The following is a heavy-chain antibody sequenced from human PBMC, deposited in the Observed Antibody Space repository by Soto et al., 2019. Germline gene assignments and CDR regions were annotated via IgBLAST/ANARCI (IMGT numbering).Heavy chain of an antibody. CDR3: ASGGGDTAMVRSPYYYYGMDV. J-gene: IGHJ6*02. Sequence: GASVKVSCKASGGTFSSYAISWVRQAPGQGLEWMGGIIPIFGTANYAQKFQGRVTITADESTSTAYMELSSLRSEDTAVYYCASGGGDTAMVRSPYYYYGMDVWGQGTTVTVSS. D-gene: IGHD5-18*01. CDR2: IIPIFGTA. V-gene: IGHV1-69*13. CDR1: GGTFSSYA.